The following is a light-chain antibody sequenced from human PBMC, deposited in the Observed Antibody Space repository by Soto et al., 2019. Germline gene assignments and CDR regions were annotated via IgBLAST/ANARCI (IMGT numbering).Light chain of an antibody. Sequence: EIVMTQSPATLSVSPGERATLSCRASQSVSSCLAWYQQKPGQAPRLLIYGASTRATGIPARFSGSGSGTEFTLTISSLQSEDFALYYCQQYNNWPLTFGGGTKVDIK. CDR1: QSVSSC. CDR3: QQYNNWPLT. CDR2: GAS. V-gene: IGKV3-15*01. J-gene: IGKJ4*01.